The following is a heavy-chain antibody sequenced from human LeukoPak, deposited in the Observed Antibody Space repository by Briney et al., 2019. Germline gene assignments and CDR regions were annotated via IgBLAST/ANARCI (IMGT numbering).Heavy chain of an antibody. Sequence: ASVKVSCKASGYTFTSYYMHWVRQAPGQGLEWMGIINPSGGSTSYAQKFQGRVTITADESTSTAYMELSSLRFEDTAVYYCARDRRVDYYYYMDVWGKGTTVTVSS. J-gene: IGHJ6*03. CDR3: ARDRRVDYYYYMDV. CDR2: INPSGGST. V-gene: IGHV1-46*01. CDR1: GYTFTSYY.